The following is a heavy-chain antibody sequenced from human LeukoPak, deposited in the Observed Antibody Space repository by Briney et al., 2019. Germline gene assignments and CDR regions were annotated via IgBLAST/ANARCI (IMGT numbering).Heavy chain of an antibody. CDR2: IYYSGST. Sequence: PSETVSLTCTVSGGSISSYYWSWIRQPPGKGLEWIGYIYYSGSTNYNPSLKSRVTISVDTSKNQFSLKLSSVTAADTAVYYCARDTPLYDILTGHASRVDAFDIWGQGTMVTVSS. D-gene: IGHD3-9*01. J-gene: IGHJ3*02. CDR1: GGSISSYY. V-gene: IGHV4-59*01. CDR3: ARDTPLYDILTGHASRVDAFDI.